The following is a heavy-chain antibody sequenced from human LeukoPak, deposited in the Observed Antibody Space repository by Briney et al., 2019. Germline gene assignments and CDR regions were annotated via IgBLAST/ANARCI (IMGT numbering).Heavy chain of an antibody. CDR2: IYTSGST. CDR1: GGSISSGSYY. Sequence: PSETLSLTCTVSGGSISSGSYYWSWIRQPAGKGLEWIGRIYTSGSTNYNPSLKSRVTISVDTSKNQFSLKLSSVTAADTAVYYCAREVGMATKSYYYYMDVWGKGTTVTVSS. V-gene: IGHV4-61*02. J-gene: IGHJ6*03. D-gene: IGHD5-24*01. CDR3: AREVGMATKSYYYYMDV.